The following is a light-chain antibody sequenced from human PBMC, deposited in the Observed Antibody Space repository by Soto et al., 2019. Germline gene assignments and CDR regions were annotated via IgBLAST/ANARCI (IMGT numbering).Light chain of an antibody. V-gene: IGLV2-14*01. CDR1: SSDVGGYNY. CDR2: DAS. J-gene: IGLJ1*01. Sequence: QSALTQPASVSRSPGQSITISCTGTSSDVGGYNYVSWYQQHPGKAPKLMIYDASNRPSGVSNRFSGSKSGNTASLTISGLQAEDEADYYCSSYTSSSTIFGTGTKLTVL. CDR3: SSYTSSSTI.